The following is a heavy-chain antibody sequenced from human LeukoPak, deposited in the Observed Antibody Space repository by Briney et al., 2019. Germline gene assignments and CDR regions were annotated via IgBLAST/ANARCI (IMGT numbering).Heavy chain of an antibody. Sequence: GGSLRLSCAASGFTFSSYAVHWVRQAPGKGLEWVAVISYDGSNKYYADSVKGRFTISGDNSKNTLYLQMNSLRAEDTAVYYCAKAPAAGTYYYYYMDVWGKGTTVTISS. J-gene: IGHJ6*03. CDR3: AKAPAAGTYYYYYMDV. CDR2: ISYDGSNK. D-gene: IGHD6-13*01. CDR1: GFTFSSYA. V-gene: IGHV3-30*04.